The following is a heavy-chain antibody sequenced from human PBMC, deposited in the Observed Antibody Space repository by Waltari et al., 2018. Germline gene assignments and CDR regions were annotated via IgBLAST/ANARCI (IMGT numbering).Heavy chain of an antibody. J-gene: IGHJ4*02. Sequence: EVQLLESGGGLVQPGGSLRLSCAASGFTFSSYAMSWVRQAPGKGLEWVSAISGSGGSTDYADSVKGRFTISRDNSKNTRYLQMNSLRAEDTAVYYCAKNGMVTHYFDYWGQGTLVTVSS. V-gene: IGHV3-23*01. CDR3: AKNGMVTHYFDY. CDR1: GFTFSSYA. D-gene: IGHD2-8*01. CDR2: ISGSGGST.